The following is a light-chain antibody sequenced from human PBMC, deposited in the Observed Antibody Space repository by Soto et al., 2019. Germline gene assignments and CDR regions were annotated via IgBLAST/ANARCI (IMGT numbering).Light chain of an antibody. J-gene: IGKJ3*01. CDR3: QNYNSVPFT. CDR2: AAS. V-gene: IGKV1-27*01. CDR1: QDIRNH. Sequence: DIQMTQSPSSLSASVGDRVTITCRASQDIRNHLVWYQQKPGKVPKLLIYAASALQSGVPSRFSGSGSGTDFTLTISSLQPEEFATYYCQNYNSVPFTFGPGTKVDIK.